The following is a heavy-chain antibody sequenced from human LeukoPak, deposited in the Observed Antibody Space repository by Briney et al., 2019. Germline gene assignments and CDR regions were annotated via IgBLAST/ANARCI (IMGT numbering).Heavy chain of an antibody. CDR2: IYYSGST. V-gene: IGHV4-39*01. Sequence: ASETLSLTCTVSGGSISSSSYYWGWIRQPPGKGLEWIGSIYYSGSTYYNPSLKSRVTISVDTSKNQFSLKLSSVTAADTAVYYCARSGYPGFYFDYWGQGTLVTVSS. CDR3: ARSGYPGFYFDY. J-gene: IGHJ4*02. D-gene: IGHD2-15*01. CDR1: GGSISSSSYY.